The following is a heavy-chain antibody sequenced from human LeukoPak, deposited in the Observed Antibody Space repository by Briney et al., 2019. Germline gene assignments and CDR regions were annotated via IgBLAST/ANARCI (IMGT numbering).Heavy chain of an antibody. V-gene: IGHV3-23*01. Sequence: GGSLRPSCAASGFNFRTYAMSWVRQAPGKGLEWVSAISGSDPGTYHADSVKGRFTISRDNSKNMLFLQMNRLRLEDTAVYYCAKDGCTGGSCYHLDYWGQGTLVTVSS. CDR3: AKDGCTGGSCYHLDY. CDR2: ISGSDPGT. J-gene: IGHJ4*02. CDR1: GFNFRTYA. D-gene: IGHD2-15*01.